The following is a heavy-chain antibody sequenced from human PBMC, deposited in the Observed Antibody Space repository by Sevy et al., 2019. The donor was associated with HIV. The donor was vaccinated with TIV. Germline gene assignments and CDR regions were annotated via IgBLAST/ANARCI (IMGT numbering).Heavy chain of an antibody. J-gene: IGHJ3*02. Sequence: ASVKASCKASGYTFTGYYMHWVRQAPGQGLEWMGWINPNSGGTNYAQKFQGWVTMTRDTSISTAYMELSRLRSDDTAVYYCARGPYGGNDAFDIWGQGTMVTVSS. CDR2: INPNSGGT. CDR3: ARGPYGGNDAFDI. V-gene: IGHV1-2*04. D-gene: IGHD4-17*01. CDR1: GYTFTGYY.